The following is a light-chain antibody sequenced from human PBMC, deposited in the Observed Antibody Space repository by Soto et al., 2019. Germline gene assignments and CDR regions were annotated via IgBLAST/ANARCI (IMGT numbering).Light chain of an antibody. CDR1: GNDVGGYTF. Sequence: QSALTQPASVPGSPGQSISISCTGTGNDVGGYTFVSWYQQHPDKVPKLVIFDVNRRPSGVSDRFSGSKSVNAASLTISGLQAEDEADYYCCSYTATTTYVFGTGTKLTDL. CDR2: DVN. V-gene: IGLV2-14*03. CDR3: CSYTATTTYV. J-gene: IGLJ1*01.